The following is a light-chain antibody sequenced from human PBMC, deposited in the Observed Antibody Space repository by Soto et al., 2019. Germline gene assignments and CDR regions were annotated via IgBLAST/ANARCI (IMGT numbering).Light chain of an antibody. J-gene: IGLJ2*01. CDR3: SSYTGTNNFVL. V-gene: IGLV2-8*01. CDR2: EVS. Sequence: QSVLTQPPSASGSPGQSVTISCTGTNTDIGGHKYVSWYQHHPGKAPKLIIYEVSERPSGVPDRFSGSKSGNAASLTVSGLQADVEAIYYCSSYTGTNNFVLFGGGTKVTVL. CDR1: NTDIGGHKY.